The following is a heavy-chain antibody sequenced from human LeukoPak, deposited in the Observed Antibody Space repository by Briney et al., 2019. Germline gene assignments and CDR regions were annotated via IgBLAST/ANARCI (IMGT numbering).Heavy chain of an antibody. CDR3: ARAQTYGDSRLLLDY. V-gene: IGHV3-20*04. J-gene: IGHJ4*02. CDR2: INWNGGST. Sequence: GGSLRLSCAASGFTFSSYNMNWVRQAPGKGLEWVSGINWNGGSTGYADSVEGRFTIFRDNAKNSQYLQMNSLRVEDTALYYCARAQTYGDSRLLLDYWGQGTLVTVSS. D-gene: IGHD4-17*01. CDR1: GFTFSSYN.